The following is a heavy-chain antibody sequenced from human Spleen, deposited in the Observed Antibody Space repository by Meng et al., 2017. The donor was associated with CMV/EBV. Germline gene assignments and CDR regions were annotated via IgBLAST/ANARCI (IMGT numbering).Heavy chain of an antibody. J-gene: IGHJ4*02. Sequence: GGSLRLSCAASRFTLNSYGMHWVRQAPGKGLEWVAFISHDETYKHYSDSVRGRFTLSRDNSRNTLYLQMNSVKVADTAVYYCARDQFYYFDYWGQGTLVTVSS. V-gene: IGHV3-30*02. CDR3: ARDQFYYFDY. CDR2: ISHDETYK. D-gene: IGHD5-24*01. CDR1: RFTLNSYG.